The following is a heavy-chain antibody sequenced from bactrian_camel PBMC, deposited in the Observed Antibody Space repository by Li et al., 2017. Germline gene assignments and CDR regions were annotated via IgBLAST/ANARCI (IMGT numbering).Heavy chain of an antibody. Sequence: QVQLVESGGGSVQAGGALRLSCAASGYTYGSFCMGWFRQAPGKEREGVAAIDSDGSTSYADSVKGRFTISRDNARYILYLEMNSLKPEDTALYYCAAILVHGRCDVGSGRKDFGYWGQGTQVTVS. D-gene: IGHD2*01. CDR2: IDSDGST. CDR1: GYTYGSFC. J-gene: IGHJ6*01. CDR3: AAILVHGRCDVGSGRKDFGY. V-gene: IGHV3S55*01.